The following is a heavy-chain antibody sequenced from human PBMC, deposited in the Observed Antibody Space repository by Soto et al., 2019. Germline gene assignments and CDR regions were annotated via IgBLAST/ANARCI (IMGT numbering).Heavy chain of an antibody. V-gene: IGHV1-2*02. CDR1: GYTFTGYY. J-gene: IGHJ6*02. CDR3: ARGGITIFGVANYYGMDV. D-gene: IGHD3-3*01. Sequence: ASVKVYCKASGYTFTGYYMHWVRQAPGQGLEWMGWINPNSGGTNYAQKFQGRVTMTRDTSISTAYMELSRLRSDDTAVYYCARGGITIFGVANYYGMDVWGQGTTVTVSS. CDR2: INPNSGGT.